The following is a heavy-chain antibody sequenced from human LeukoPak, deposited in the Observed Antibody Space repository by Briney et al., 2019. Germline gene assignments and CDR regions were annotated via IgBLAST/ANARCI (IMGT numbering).Heavy chain of an antibody. CDR3: ARRNDPYGLDV. J-gene: IGHJ6*02. D-gene: IGHD1-1*01. Sequence: SETLSLTCIVSGGSISTNYWSWIRQPPGEGLEWIGYIYYSGSTYYNPSLESRVTISVDTSKNEFSLKLSSVTAADTAVYYCARRNDPYGLDVWGQGTTVTVSS. CDR1: GGSISTNY. V-gene: IGHV4-59*08. CDR2: IYYSGST.